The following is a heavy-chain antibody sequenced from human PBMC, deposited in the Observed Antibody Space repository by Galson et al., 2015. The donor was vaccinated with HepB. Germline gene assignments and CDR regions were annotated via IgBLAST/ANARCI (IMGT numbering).Heavy chain of an antibody. D-gene: IGHD2-21*01. J-gene: IGHJ3*02. V-gene: IGHV4-39*01. CDR1: GGSVSSANYF. CDR2: IYFSGNT. CDR3: ARHGNIVVVASASAFAI. Sequence: SETLSLTCTASGGSVSSANYFWGWIRQTPGKGLEWIGSIYFSGNTYYNPSLKSRVTISVDTSKNEFSLKRSSVTAADTAVYYCARHGNIVVVASASAFAIWGQGTMAPVSS.